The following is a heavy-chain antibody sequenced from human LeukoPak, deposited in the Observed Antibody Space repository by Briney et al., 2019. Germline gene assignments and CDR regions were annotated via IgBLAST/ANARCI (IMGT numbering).Heavy chain of an antibody. D-gene: IGHD2-21*01. Sequence: GGSLRLSCAASGFTFSNYWMHWVRQAPGKGLVWVSRINTDGSTTNYADAVKGRFTIPRDNAKNALYLQMNSLRAEDTAVYYCASLKSDNWGRGTLVSVSS. CDR2: INTDGSTT. CDR1: GFTFSNYW. CDR3: ASLKSDN. J-gene: IGHJ4*02. V-gene: IGHV3-74*01.